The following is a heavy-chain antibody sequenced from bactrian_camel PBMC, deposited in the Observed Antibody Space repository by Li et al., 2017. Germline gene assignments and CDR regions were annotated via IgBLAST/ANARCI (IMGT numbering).Heavy chain of an antibody. J-gene: IGHJ4*01. V-gene: IGHV3S53*01. CDR2: VDSDGRT. Sequence: VQLVESGGGSVQAGGSLRLTCVASGSLYENYCMGWFRQARGEEREGVAVVDSDGRTSYSDSVKGRFTVSKDNTKNTLYLQTNNLQPEDTAVYYCASDRRGCAVLEDVVNNRLFWWGQGTQVTVS. D-gene: IGHD3*01. CDR1: GSLYENYC. CDR3: ASDRRGCAVLEDVVNNRLFW.